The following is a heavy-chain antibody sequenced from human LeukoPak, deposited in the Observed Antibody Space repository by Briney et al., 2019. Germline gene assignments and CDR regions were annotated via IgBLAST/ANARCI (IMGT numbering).Heavy chain of an antibody. J-gene: IGHJ4*02. CDR3: AKSRGVAGFDY. V-gene: IGHV3-23*01. CDR1: GFTFSSYW. D-gene: IGHD6-19*01. CDR2: ISGSGDST. Sequence: GGSLRLSCAASGFTFSSYWMHWVRQAPGKGLEWVSAISGSGDSTYYADSVKGRFTISRDNSKNTLYLQMNSLRAEDTAVYYCAKSRGVAGFDYWGQGTLVTVSS.